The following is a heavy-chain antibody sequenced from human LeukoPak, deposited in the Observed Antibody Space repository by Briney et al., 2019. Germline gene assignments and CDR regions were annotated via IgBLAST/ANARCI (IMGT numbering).Heavy chain of an antibody. Sequence: PSETLSLTCTVSGGSISSYYWSWIRQPPGKGLEWIGRIYASGSTNYNPSLKSRVTISLDTSRNRFSLNLSSVTATDTAVYFCARDRSSGWLNWFDPWGQGTLVTVSP. D-gene: IGHD6-19*01. J-gene: IGHJ5*02. CDR1: GGSISSYY. V-gene: IGHV4-4*08. CDR2: IYASGST. CDR3: ARDRSSGWLNWFDP.